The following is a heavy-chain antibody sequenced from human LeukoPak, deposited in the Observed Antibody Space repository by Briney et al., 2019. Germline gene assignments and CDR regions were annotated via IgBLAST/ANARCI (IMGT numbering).Heavy chain of an antibody. J-gene: IGHJ5*02. Sequence: SETLSLTCTVSGGSISSYYWSWIRQLPGKGLEWIGYIYYGGSTNYNPSLKSRVTISVDTSKNQFSLKLSSVTAADTAVYYCASVTCCSSTSLGFVPWRQGSLVTVSS. D-gene: IGHD2-2*01. CDR3: ASVTCCSSTSLGFVP. CDR2: IYYGGST. CDR1: GGSISSYY. V-gene: IGHV4-59*01.